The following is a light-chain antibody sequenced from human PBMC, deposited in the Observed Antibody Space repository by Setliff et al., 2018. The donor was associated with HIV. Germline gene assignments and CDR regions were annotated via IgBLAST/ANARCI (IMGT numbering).Light chain of an antibody. J-gene: IGLJ1*01. CDR1: INNIGSYNR. Sequence: QSVLTQPPSVSGSPGQSIIISCTGTINNIGSYNRVSWYQQRPGTAPKLIIFEVNKRPSGVSNRFSGSKSGSTASLAISGLQADDEGDYYCCSYASSSLSYVFGAGTKVTV. V-gene: IGLV2-23*02. CDR2: EVN. CDR3: CSYASSSLSYV.